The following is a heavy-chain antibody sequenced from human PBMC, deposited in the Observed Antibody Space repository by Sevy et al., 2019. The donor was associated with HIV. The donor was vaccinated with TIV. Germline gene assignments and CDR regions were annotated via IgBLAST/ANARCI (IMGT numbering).Heavy chain of an antibody. CDR1: GFTFSTYW. CDR3: ARDMTVAGPSTVDF. J-gene: IGHJ4*02. CDR2: ISADGSNT. Sequence: GGSLRLSCAASGFTFSTYWMHWVRQPPGTGLAWVSRISADGSNTNYADSVKGRFTISRDNAKNTLYLQMNSLRAEDTAVYYCARDMTVAGPSTVDFWGQGTLVTVSS. V-gene: IGHV3-74*01. D-gene: IGHD6-19*01.